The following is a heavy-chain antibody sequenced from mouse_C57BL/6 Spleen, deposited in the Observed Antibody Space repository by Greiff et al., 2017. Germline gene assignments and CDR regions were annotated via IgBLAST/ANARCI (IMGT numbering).Heavy chain of an antibody. J-gene: IGHJ4*01. D-gene: IGHD3-2*02. CDR2: ISSGGDYI. V-gene: IGHV5-9-1*02. CDR3: TILDTAQPYAMDY. Sequence: EVMLVESGEGLVKPGGSLKLSCAASGFTFSSYAMSWVRPTPEKRLEWVAYISSGGDYIYYADTVKGRFTISRDNARNTLYLQMSSLKSEDTAMYYGTILDTAQPYAMDYWGQGTSVTVSS. CDR1: GFTFSSYA.